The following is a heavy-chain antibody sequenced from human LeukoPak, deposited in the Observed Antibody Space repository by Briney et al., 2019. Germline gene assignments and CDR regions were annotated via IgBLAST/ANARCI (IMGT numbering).Heavy chain of an antibody. V-gene: IGHV5-51*01. CDR2: IYPGDLRV. J-gene: IGHJ5*02. Sequence: GESLKISCQGFGYRFTSYWIGWVRQMPGKGMEWMGVIYPGDLRVRYNPSFQGQVTISVDKSINTAYLQWVSLRASDSAMYYCACRDLTSTWSFPWGQGTLVTVSS. D-gene: IGHD6-13*01. CDR3: ACRDLTSTWSFP. CDR1: GYRFTSYW.